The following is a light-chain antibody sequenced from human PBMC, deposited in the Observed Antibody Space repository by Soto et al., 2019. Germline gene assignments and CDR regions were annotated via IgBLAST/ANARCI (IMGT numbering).Light chain of an antibody. CDR3: CSYTRSSTPGV. Sequence: QSALTQPASVSGSPGQSITISCTGTSSDVGGYNYVSWYQQHPGKAPKLMIYDVSNRPSGVSNRFSGSKSGNTASLTISGLQAEDEEDYYCCSYTRSSTPGVFGGGTKLTVL. CDR1: SSDVGGYNY. CDR2: DVS. V-gene: IGLV2-14*03. J-gene: IGLJ2*01.